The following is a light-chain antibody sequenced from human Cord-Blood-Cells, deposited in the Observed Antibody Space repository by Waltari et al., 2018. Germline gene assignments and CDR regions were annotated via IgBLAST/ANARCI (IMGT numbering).Light chain of an antibody. Sequence: QSALTQPASVSGSPGQSITISCTGTSSDVGGYNYVYWYQPHPGKAPKLIIYDVSNRPSGVSNRFSGSKSGNTASLTISGLQAEDEADYYCSSYTSSSTNYVFGTGTKVTVL. J-gene: IGLJ1*01. CDR2: DVS. V-gene: IGLV2-14*01. CDR1: SSDVGGYNY. CDR3: SSYTSSSTNYV.